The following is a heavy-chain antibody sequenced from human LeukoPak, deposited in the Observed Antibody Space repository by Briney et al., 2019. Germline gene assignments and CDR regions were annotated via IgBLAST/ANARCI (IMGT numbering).Heavy chain of an antibody. CDR2: IIPIFGTA. Sequence: ASVKVSCKPSGGTFSSNAISWVRQAPGQGLEWMGGIIPIFGTANYAQKFQGRATITTDESTTTAYMELSSLRSEDTAVYYCASQIGGYYDSSANWFDPWGQGTLVTVSS. CDR3: ASQIGGYYDSSANWFDP. J-gene: IGHJ5*02. V-gene: IGHV1-69*05. D-gene: IGHD3-22*01. CDR1: GGTFSSNA.